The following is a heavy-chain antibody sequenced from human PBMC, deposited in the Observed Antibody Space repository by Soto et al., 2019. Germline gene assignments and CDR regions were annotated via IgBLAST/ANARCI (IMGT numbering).Heavy chain of an antibody. CDR2: IYHSGNT. CDR3: ASSGWSEDFYYYYGMDV. V-gene: IGHV4-4*02. J-gene: IGHJ6*02. CDR1: GDSVTRSNW. Sequence: SETLSLTCTVSGDSVTRSNWWSWVRQSPGKGLEWIGEIYHSGNTKYNPSLTSRVTISVDKSKNQFSLPLTSVTAADTAVYYCASSGWSEDFYYYYGMDVGGQGTTVTVSS. D-gene: IGHD6-19*01.